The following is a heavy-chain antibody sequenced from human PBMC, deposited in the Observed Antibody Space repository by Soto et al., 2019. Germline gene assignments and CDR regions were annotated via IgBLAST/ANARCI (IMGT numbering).Heavy chain of an antibody. V-gene: IGHV3-9*01. J-gene: IGHJ3*02. D-gene: IGHD3-22*01. Sequence: GGSLRLSCAASGFTFDDYAMHWVRQAPGKGLEWVSGISWNSGSIGYADSVKGRFTISRDNAKNSLYLQMNSLRAEDTALYYCAKDIGHYYDSSGYYYVGDAFDIWGQGTMVTVSS. CDR3: AKDIGHYYDSSGYYYVGDAFDI. CDR2: ISWNSGSI. CDR1: GFTFDDYA.